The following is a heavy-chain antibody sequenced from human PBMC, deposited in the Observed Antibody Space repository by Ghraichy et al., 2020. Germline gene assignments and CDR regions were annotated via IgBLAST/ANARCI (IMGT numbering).Heavy chain of an antibody. D-gene: IGHD4-17*01. CDR3: ARDGGGKSRTTVKGYYGMDV. CDR2: ISYDGSNK. V-gene: IGHV3-30*04. CDR1: GFTFSSYA. Sequence: GGSLRLSCAASGFTFSSYAMHWVRQAPGKGLEWVAVISYDGSNKYYADSVKGRFTISRDNSKNTLYLQMNSLRAEDTAVYYCARDGGGKSRTTVKGYYGMDVWGQGTTVTVSS. J-gene: IGHJ6*02.